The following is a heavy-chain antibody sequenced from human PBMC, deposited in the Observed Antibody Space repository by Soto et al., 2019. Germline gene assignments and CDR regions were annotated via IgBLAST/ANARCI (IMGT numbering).Heavy chain of an antibody. CDR2: INHSDST. V-gene: IGHV4-34*01. J-gene: IGHJ4*02. CDR3: ARLYGSRGPFDY. CDR1: GGSFSGYY. D-gene: IGHD6-13*01. Sequence: QVQLQQWGAGLLKPSETQSLTCAVYGGSFSGYYWSWIRQPPGKGLEWIGEINHSDSTKYNPSLKSRVTISEDTSKNQLSLKLSSVTAADTAVYYCARLYGSRGPFDYWGQGTLVTVSS.